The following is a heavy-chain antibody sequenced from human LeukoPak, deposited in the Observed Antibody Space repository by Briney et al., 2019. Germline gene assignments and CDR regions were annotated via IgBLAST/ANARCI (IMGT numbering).Heavy chain of an antibody. D-gene: IGHD6-13*01. CDR2: IYTSGST. Sequence: SETLSLTCTASGGSISSYYWSWIRQPPGKGLEWIGYIYTSGSTNYNPSLKSRVTISVDTSKNQFSLKLSSVTAADTAVYYCARHYSSSWYGGDNWFDPWGQGTLVTVSS. CDR1: GGSISSYY. V-gene: IGHV4-4*09. CDR3: ARHYSSSWYGGDNWFDP. J-gene: IGHJ5*02.